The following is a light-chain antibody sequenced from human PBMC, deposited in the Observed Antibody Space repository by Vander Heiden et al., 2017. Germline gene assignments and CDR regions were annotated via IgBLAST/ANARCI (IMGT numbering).Light chain of an antibody. CDR2: GAS. V-gene: IGKV3-20*01. Sequence: EIGLTQSPDTLSLSPGERATLSCRASQSVSSSYLAWYQQKPGQAPRLLIYGASSRATGIPDRFSGSGSGTDFTLTISRLEPEDFAVYYCQQYGSSPLTFGGGTKVEIK. CDR1: QSVSSSY. CDR3: QQYGSSPLT. J-gene: IGKJ4*01.